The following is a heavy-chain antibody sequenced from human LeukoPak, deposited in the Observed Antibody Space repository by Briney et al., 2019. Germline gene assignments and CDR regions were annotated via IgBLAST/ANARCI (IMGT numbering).Heavy chain of an antibody. CDR2: IYPGDSDT. J-gene: IGHJ6*03. Sequence: GESLKISCKGSGYSFTSYWIGWVRQMPGKGLEWMGIIYPGDSDTRYSPSFQGQVTISADKSISTAYLQWSSLKASDTAMYYCARHRRGAAAGDYYYYMDVWDKGTTVTISS. V-gene: IGHV5-51*01. CDR3: ARHRRGAAAGDYYYYMDV. CDR1: GYSFTSYW. D-gene: IGHD6-13*01.